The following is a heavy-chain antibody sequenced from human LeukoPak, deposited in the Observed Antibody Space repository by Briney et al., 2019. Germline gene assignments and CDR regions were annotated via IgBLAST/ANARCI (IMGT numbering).Heavy chain of an antibody. CDR2: IYYSGST. CDR3: ARDGSYTMVRGVPYNWFDP. J-gene: IGHJ5*02. V-gene: IGHV4-30-4*01. CDR1: GGSISSGDYY. Sequence: PSETLSLTCTVSGGSISSGDYYWGWIRQPPGKGLEWIGYIYYSGSTYYNPSLKSRLTISVDTSKNQFSLKLSSVTAADTAVYYCARDGSYTMVRGVPYNWFDPWGQGTLVTVSS. D-gene: IGHD3-10*01.